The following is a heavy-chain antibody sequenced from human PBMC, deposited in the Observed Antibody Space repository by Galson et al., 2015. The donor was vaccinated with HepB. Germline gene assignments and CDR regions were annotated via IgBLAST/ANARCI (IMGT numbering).Heavy chain of an antibody. CDR3: VRGSDNMDV. D-gene: IGHD1-26*01. Sequence: SVKVSCKASGYTFTTYGINWVRQAPGQGLEWMGWISPYNGNTYYAQKLQGRVTMTTDTSTSTAYMELRSLRSDDTAVYYCVRGSDNMDVWGQGTTVTVSS. J-gene: IGHJ6*02. CDR1: GYTFTTYG. V-gene: IGHV1-18*04. CDR2: ISPYNGNT.